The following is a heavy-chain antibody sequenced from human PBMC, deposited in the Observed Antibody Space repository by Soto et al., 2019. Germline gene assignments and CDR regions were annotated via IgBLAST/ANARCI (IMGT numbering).Heavy chain of an antibody. CDR2: ISGSGGST. V-gene: IGHV3-23*01. CDR3: AKDLPNGAYTAMGFFDY. Sequence: PGGSLRLSCAASGFTFSSYAMSWVRQAPGKGLEWVSAISGSGGSTYYADSVKGRFTISRDNSKNTLYLQMNSLRAEGTAVYYCAKDLPNGAYTAMGFFDYWGQGTLVTVSS. J-gene: IGHJ4*02. D-gene: IGHD5-18*01. CDR1: GFTFSSYA.